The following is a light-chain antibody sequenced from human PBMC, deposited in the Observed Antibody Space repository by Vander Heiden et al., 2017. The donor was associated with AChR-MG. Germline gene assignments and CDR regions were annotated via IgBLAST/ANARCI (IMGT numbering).Light chain of an antibody. CDR3: QSSDSSGVV. J-gene: IGLJ2*01. CDR2: KDN. V-gene: IGLV3-25*03. CDR1: ALAKHY. Sequence: SNELTQPPSVSVSTGQTARITCSGDALAKHYSYWYQQKPGQAPVLVIYKDNERPSGIPERFSGSSSGTTVTLTISGVQAEDEADYYCQSSDSSGVVFGGGTKLTVL.